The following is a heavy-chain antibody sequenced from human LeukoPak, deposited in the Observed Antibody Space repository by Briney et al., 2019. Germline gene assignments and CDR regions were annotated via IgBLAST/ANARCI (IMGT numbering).Heavy chain of an antibody. Sequence: GGSPRLSCAASGFTFSSYSMNWVRQAPGKGLEWVSSISSSSSYIYYADSVKGRFTISRDNAKNSLYLQMNSLRAEDTAVYYCARDGHYYDSSGYLDYWGQGTLVTVSS. CDR2: ISSSSSYI. CDR1: GFTFSSYS. D-gene: IGHD3-22*01. J-gene: IGHJ4*02. V-gene: IGHV3-21*01. CDR3: ARDGHYYDSSGYLDY.